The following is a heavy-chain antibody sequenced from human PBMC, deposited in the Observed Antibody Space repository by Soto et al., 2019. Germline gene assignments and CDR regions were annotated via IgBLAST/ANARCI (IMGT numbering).Heavy chain of an antibody. CDR3: AKRGSGSYYDS. CDR2: ISGSGGST. Sequence: EVQLLESGGGLVQPGGSLRLSCAASGFTFSSYAMRWVRQAPGKGLEWVSAISGSGGSTYYADSVKGRFTISRDNSKNTMYLQMSRLRAEDTDVYYCAKRGSGSYYDSWGQGTLVTVSS. J-gene: IGHJ4*02. V-gene: IGHV3-23*01. CDR1: GFTFSSYA. D-gene: IGHD3-10*01.